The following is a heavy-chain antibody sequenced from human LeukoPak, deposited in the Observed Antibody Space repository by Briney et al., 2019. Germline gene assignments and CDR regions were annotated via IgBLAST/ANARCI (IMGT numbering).Heavy chain of an antibody. V-gene: IGHV3-33*01. J-gene: IGHJ3*02. CDR2: IWYDGSYK. Sequence: GRSLRLSCAASGFTFSNYGMHWVRQAPGKGLEWVAVIWYDGSYKYYADSVKGRFTISRDNSKNTLYLQMNSLRAEDTAVHYCARARVTTGTTRIAFDIWGQGTMVTVSS. CDR1: GFTFSNYG. D-gene: IGHD1-1*01. CDR3: ARARVTTGTTRIAFDI.